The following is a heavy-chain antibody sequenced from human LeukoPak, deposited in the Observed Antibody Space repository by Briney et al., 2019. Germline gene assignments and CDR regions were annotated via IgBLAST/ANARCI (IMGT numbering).Heavy chain of an antibody. V-gene: IGHV4-34*01. CDR2: INHSGNT. D-gene: IGHD3-10*01. CDR1: GGSFSGYF. CDR3: ARGREVWFRELFYFDY. J-gene: IGHJ4*02. Sequence: SETLSLTCGVYGGSFSGYFWTWIRQPPGDGLEWIGEINHSGNTNYNPSLKRRVTISLDTSKNQFSLNLSSVTAADTAVYYCARGREVWFRELFYFDYWGQGSLVTVSS.